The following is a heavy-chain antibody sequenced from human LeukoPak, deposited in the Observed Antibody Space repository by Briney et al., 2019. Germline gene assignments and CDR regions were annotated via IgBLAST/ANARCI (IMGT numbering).Heavy chain of an antibody. J-gene: IGHJ6*03. CDR2: ISGSGGST. D-gene: IGHD2-15*01. V-gene: IGHV3-23*01. CDR3: AKDQVYAYCSGGSCYSPYYYYYMDV. Sequence: PGGSLRLSCAASGFTFSSYAMSWVRQAPGKGLEWVSGISGSGGSTYYADSVKGRFTISRDNSKNTLYLQMNSLRAEDTAVYYCAKDQVYAYCSGGSCYSPYYYYYMDVWGKGTTVTVSS. CDR1: GFTFSSYA.